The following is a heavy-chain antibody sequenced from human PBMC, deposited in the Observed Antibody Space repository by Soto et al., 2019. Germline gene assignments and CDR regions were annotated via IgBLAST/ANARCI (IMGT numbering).Heavy chain of an antibody. J-gene: IGHJ5*02. CDR1: GGSISSSNW. CDR2: IYHSGST. V-gene: IGHV4-4*01. CDR3: ARATYSSHNWFDP. D-gene: IGHD4-4*01. Sequence: QVQLQESGPGLVKPSGTLSLTCAVSGGSISSSNWWSWVRQPPGKGLEWIGEIYHSGSTNYTPSLKSRVTISVDKSKIQFSLKLSSVTAADTAVYCCARATYSSHNWFDPWGQGTLVTVSS.